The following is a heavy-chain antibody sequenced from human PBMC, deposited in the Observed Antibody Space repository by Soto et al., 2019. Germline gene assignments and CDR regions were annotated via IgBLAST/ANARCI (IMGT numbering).Heavy chain of an antibody. V-gene: IGHV4-30-4*01. J-gene: IGHJ6*02. CDR1: GGSISSGDYY. Sequence: PAETLSLTCTVSGGSISSGDYYWSWIRQPPGKGLEWIGYIYYSGSTYYNPSLKSRVTISVDTSKNQFSLKLSSVTAADTAVYYCARDTLILYGMDVWGQGTPVTVSS. CDR3: ARDTLILYGMDV. D-gene: IGHD2-21*01. CDR2: IYYSGST.